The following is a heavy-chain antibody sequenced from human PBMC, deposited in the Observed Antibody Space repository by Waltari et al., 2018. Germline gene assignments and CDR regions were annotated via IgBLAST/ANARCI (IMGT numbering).Heavy chain of an antibody. J-gene: IGHJ4*02. CDR1: GGSVSSGSYY. V-gene: IGHV4-61*01. D-gene: IGHD7-27*01. Sequence: QVQLQESGPGLVKPSETLSLTCTVSGGSVSSGSYYWRWIRQPPGKGLEWIGYIYYSGSTNYNPSLKSRVTISVDTSKNQFSLKLSSVTAADTAVYYCARETLGTEGRSDYWGQGTLVTVSS. CDR2: IYYSGST. CDR3: ARETLGTEGRSDY.